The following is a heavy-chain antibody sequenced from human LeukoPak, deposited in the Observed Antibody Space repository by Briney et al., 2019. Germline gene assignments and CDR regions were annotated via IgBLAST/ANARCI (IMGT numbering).Heavy chain of an antibody. D-gene: IGHD5-18*01. Sequence: KSSETLSLTCAVYGGSFSGYYWSWIRQPPGKGLEWIGEINHSRSTNYNPSLKSRVTTSVDTSKNQFSLKLSSVTAADTAVYYCARRSPFLRGYSYGHKGYYYYGMDVWGQGTTVTVSS. CDR3: ARRSPFLRGYSYGHKGYYYYGMDV. V-gene: IGHV4-34*01. J-gene: IGHJ6*02. CDR1: GGSFSGYY. CDR2: INHSRST.